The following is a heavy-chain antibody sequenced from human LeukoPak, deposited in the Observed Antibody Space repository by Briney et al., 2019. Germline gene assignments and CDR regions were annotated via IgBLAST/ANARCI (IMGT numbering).Heavy chain of an antibody. Sequence: GGSLRLSCAASGFTFSSYGMHWVRQAPGKGLEWVAVISYAGSNKYYADSVKGRFTISRDNSKNTLYLQMNTLRVEDTAVYYCAIEKYRGYSYGSGDYWGQGTLVTVPS. J-gene: IGHJ4*02. CDR1: GFTFSSYG. V-gene: IGHV3-30*03. CDR2: ISYAGSNK. D-gene: IGHD5-18*01. CDR3: AIEKYRGYSYGSGDY.